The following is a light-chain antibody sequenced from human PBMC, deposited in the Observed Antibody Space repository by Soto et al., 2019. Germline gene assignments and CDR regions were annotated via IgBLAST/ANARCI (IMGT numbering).Light chain of an antibody. J-gene: IGKJ1*01. CDR3: QQYNDWPRT. CDR2: AAS. V-gene: IGKV1-8*01. CDR1: QGISSY. Sequence: AIRMTQSPSSLSASTGDRVTITCRASQGISSYLAWYQQKPGKAPKLLIYAASTLQSGVPSRFSGSGSGTEFTLTISSLQSEDFAVYYCQQYNDWPRTFGQGTKVDIK.